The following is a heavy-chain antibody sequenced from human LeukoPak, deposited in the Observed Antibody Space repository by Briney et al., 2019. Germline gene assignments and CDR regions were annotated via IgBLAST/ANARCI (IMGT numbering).Heavy chain of an antibody. CDR1: GFSITTYS. D-gene: IGHD6-19*01. CDR3: GKDGHCHDSVCPTKIVVAGYVDH. CDR2: IRVDGHRT. Sequence: GGSLRLSCRASGFSITTYSMNWVRNAPGQGQEWVSVIRVDGHRTTCADSAKSRFTISRDNSNNMLYLQMNSLRAEDTAIYYCGKDGHCHDSVCPTKIVVAGYVDHWGQGTLVTVSS. V-gene: IGHV3-23*01. J-gene: IGHJ4*02.